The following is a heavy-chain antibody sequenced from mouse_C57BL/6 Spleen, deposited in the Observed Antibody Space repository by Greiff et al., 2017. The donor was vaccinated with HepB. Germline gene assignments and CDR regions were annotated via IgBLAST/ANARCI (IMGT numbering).Heavy chain of an antibody. Sequence: EVKLVDSGGGLVKPGGSLKLSCAASGFTFSSYTMSWVRQTPEKRLEWVATISGGGGNTYYPDSVKGRFTISRDNAKNTLYLQMSSLRSEDTALYYCARLYYGSSYLFDYWGQGTTLTVSS. CDR2: ISGGGGNT. D-gene: IGHD1-1*01. V-gene: IGHV5-9*01. CDR1: GFTFSSYT. CDR3: ARLYYGSSYLFDY. J-gene: IGHJ2*01.